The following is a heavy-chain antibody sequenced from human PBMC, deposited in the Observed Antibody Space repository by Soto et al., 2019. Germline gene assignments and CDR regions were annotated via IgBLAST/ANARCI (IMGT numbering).Heavy chain of an antibody. CDR1: GGSFSGYY. D-gene: IGHD4-17*01. J-gene: IGHJ3*02. CDR2: IYHSGST. CDR3: ARDGSTDAAFDI. V-gene: IGHV4-34*01. Sequence: PSETLSLTCAVYGGSFSGYYGSWIRQRPGKGLEWSGYIYHSGSTYSSPSLKSRVTISVDTSKNQFSLKLSSVTAADMAVYYCARDGSTDAAFDIWGQEAMVTVSS.